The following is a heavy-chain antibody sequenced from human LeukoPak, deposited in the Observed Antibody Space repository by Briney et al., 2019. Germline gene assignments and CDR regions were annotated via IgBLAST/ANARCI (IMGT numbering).Heavy chain of an antibody. D-gene: IGHD3-10*01. V-gene: IGHV4-39*01. CDR3: ARHNLLWGGDSYGLDV. J-gene: IGHJ6*02. CDR2: IFHGGRT. CDR1: GGSIRSSTDY. Sequence: SETLSLICTVTGGSIRSSTDYWVWIRRPAGKGLEWIGSIFHGGRTYYNPSLKSRVTISVDTANNQFSLRLTSVTAADTATYYCARHNLLWGGDSYGLDVWGQGTRVTVSS.